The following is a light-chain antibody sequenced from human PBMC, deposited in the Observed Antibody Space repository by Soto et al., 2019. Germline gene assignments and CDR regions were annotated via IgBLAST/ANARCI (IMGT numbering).Light chain of an antibody. J-gene: IGKJ5*01. V-gene: IGKV1-27*01. CDR2: SAS. CDR3: QKFNTAPLT. Sequence: DIQMTQSPSSLSASVGDRVTITCRASQDISVYLAWYQQKPGKVPKLLIYSASTLQSGVPSRFSGSGSGTDFTLTISSLQPEDVATYYGQKFNTAPLTVGQGTRLEI. CDR1: QDISVY.